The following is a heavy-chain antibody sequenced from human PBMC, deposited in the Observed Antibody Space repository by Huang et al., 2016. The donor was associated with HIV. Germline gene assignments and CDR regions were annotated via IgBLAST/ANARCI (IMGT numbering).Heavy chain of an antibody. J-gene: IGHJ4*02. Sequence: VQLVESGGGVVQPGRSLRLACAASGFSFSIYGLHWVRQATGKGMEWVAVISYDGSNKYYAHSVKGRFTISRDTSENKVYLQMNSLRHEDTAVYYCAKDGADEEWDIDYWGQGTLVTVSS. CDR3: AKDGADEEWDIDY. CDR2: ISYDGSNK. D-gene: IGHD1-26*01. CDR1: GFSFSIYG. V-gene: IGHV3-30*18.